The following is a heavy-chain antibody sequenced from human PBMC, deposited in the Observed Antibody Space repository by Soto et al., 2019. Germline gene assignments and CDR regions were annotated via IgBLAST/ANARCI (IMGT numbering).Heavy chain of an antibody. CDR1: GDSFSSYA. J-gene: IGHJ4*02. Sequence: QVHLVQSGAEVKKPGSSVKVSCKVSGDSFSSYAISWVRQAPGQGLEWMGGIIPIFGTPNYAQKFQGRITITADESTRSAYMDMSSLRLEDTALYYCVRDSGSPSQRPAHWGQGTLVTVSS. D-gene: IGHD3-10*01. CDR2: IIPIFGTP. CDR3: VRDSGSPSQRPAH. V-gene: IGHV1-69*12.